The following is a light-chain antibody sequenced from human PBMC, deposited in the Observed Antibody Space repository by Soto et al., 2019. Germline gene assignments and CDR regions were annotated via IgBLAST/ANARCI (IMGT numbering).Light chain of an antibody. V-gene: IGKV3-15*01. Sequence: EIVMTQSPATLSVSPGERATLSCRASQSVSSNLAWYQQKPGQAPRLLIYGASTRATGIPARFSGSGSGTEFTLTISSLQSEDFAVYYCQQSRTFGQGTEVEIK. CDR3: QQSRT. CDR2: GAS. CDR1: QSVSSN. J-gene: IGKJ1*01.